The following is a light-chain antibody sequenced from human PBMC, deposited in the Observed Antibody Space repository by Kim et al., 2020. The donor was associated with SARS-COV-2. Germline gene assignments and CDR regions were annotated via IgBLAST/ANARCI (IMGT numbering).Light chain of an antibody. Sequence: DIQMTQSPSSLSASVGDRVTITCRAGQTINTYLNWYQQKPGKAPELLIYAASILQSGVPSRFSGSGSGTDFTLTISSLQPEDFATYYCQQSYSTLMWTFGQGTKVDIK. CDR1: QTINTY. V-gene: IGKV1-39*01. CDR2: AAS. CDR3: QQSYSTLMWT. J-gene: IGKJ1*01.